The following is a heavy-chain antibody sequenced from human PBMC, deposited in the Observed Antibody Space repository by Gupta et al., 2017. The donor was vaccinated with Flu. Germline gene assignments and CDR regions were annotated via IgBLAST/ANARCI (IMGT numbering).Heavy chain of an antibody. J-gene: IGHJ4*02. V-gene: IGHV3-30*18. Sequence: QVQLVESGGGVVQPGRSLRLSCAASGFTFSSYGMHWVRQAPGKGLEWVAVISYDGSNKYYADSVKGRFTISRDNSKNTLYLQMNSLRAEDTAVYYCAKETIRLGRCFDYWGQGTLVTVSS. D-gene: IGHD3-9*01. CDR1: GFTFSSYG. CDR3: AKETIRLGRCFDY. CDR2: ISYDGSNK.